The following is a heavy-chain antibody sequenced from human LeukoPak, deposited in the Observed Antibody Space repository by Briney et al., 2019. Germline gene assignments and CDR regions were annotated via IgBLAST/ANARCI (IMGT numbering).Heavy chain of an antibody. CDR2: IYYSGST. D-gene: IGHD3-10*01. CDR1: GGSISSYY. J-gene: IGHJ4*02. V-gene: IGHV4-59*01. CDR3: ARDLFSRRMNYYGSGSYFAY. Sequence: SETLSLTCTVSGGSISSYYWSWIRQPPGKGLEWIGYIYYSGSTNYNPSLKSRVTISVDTSKNQFSLKLRSVTAADTAVYYCARDLFSRRMNYYGSGSYFAYWGQGTLVTVSS.